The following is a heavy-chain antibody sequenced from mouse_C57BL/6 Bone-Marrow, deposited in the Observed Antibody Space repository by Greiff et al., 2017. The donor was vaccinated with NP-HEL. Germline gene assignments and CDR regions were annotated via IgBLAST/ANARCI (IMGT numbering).Heavy chain of an antibody. CDR3: ARKRDYGTPFDY. J-gene: IGHJ2*01. CDR2: INPNNGGT. CDR1: GYTFTDYN. V-gene: IGHV1-18*01. D-gene: IGHD1-1*01. Sequence: EVQLQQSGPELVKPGASVKIPCKPSGYTFTDYNMDWVKQSHGKSLEWIGDINPNNGGTIYNQKFKGKATLTVDKSSSTAYMELRSLTSEDTAVYYCARKRDYGTPFDYWGQGTTLTVSS.